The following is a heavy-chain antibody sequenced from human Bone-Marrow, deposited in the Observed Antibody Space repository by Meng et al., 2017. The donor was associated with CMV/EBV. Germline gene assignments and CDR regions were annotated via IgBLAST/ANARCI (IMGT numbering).Heavy chain of an antibody. Sequence: GGSLRLSCAASGFTFNRFWLTWVRQAPGRGLEWVANVKHDAREKNYVDSVKGRFAISRDNAKNSMYLQMNSLRVEDTAVYYCAFSSGWYTNYWGQGTLVTVSS. J-gene: IGHJ4*02. CDR2: VKHDAREK. D-gene: IGHD6-19*01. CDR1: GFTFNRFW. V-gene: IGHV3-7*01. CDR3: AFSSGWYTNY.